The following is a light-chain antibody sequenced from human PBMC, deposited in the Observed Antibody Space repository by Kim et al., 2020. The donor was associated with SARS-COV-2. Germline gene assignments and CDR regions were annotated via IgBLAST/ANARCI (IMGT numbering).Light chain of an antibody. V-gene: IGKV3-11*01. J-gene: IGKJ1*01. CDR1: QSVSSY. Sequence: SLSPGERATLSCSASQSVSSYLAWYQQKPGQAPRLLIYDASNRATGIPARFSGSGSGTDFTLTISSLEPEDFAVYYCQQRSNWWTFGQGTKVDI. CDR2: DAS. CDR3: QQRSNWWT.